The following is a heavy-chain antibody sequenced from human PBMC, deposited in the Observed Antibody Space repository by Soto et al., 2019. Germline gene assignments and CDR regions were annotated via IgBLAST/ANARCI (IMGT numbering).Heavy chain of an antibody. CDR2: IYYSGST. J-gene: IGHJ6*02. CDR3: SRRITWSGYYRDYYYYGMDV. D-gene: IGHD3-3*01. Sequence: SETLSLTCTVSGGSISSSSYYWGWIRQPPGKGLEWIGSIYYSGSTYYNPSLKSRVTISVDTSKNQFSLKLSSVTAADTAVYYCSRRITWSGYYRDYYYYGMDVWGQGTTVTVSS. V-gene: IGHV4-39*01. CDR1: GGSISSSSYY.